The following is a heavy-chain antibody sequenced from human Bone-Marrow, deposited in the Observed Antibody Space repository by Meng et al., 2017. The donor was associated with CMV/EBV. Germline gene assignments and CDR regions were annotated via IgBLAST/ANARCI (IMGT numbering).Heavy chain of an antibody. CDR3: ARPYCSSTSCPPEDDAFDI. CDR1: GYTFTSYY. V-gene: IGHV1-46*01. J-gene: IGHJ3*02. D-gene: IGHD2-2*01. CDR2: INPSGGST. Sequence: ASVKVSCKASGYTFTSYYMHWVRQAPGQGLEWMGIINPSGGSTSYAQKFQGRVTMTRDTSTSTVYMELSRLRSDDTAVYYCARPYCSSTSCPPEDDAFDIWGQGTMVTVSS.